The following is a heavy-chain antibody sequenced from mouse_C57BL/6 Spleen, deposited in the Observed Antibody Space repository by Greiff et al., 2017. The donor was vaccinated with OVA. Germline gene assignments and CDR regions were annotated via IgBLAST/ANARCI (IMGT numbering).Heavy chain of an antibody. J-gene: IGHJ4*01. CDR3: ARMEFGTTVVATRAMDY. V-gene: IGHV1-31*01. CDR2: IYPYNGVS. CDR1: GYSFTGYY. D-gene: IGHD1-1*01. Sequence: EVQLQQSGPELVKPGASVKISCKASGYSFTGYYMHWVKQSHGNILDWIGYIYPYNGVSSYNQKFKGKATLTVDKSSSTAYMELRSLTSEDSAVYYCARMEFGTTVVATRAMDYWGQGTSVTVSS.